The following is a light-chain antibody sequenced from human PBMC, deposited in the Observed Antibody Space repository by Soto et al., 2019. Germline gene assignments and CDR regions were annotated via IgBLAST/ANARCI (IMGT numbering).Light chain of an antibody. CDR1: QSISSW. CDR3: QQSYSGPLT. CDR2: AAS. J-gene: IGKJ4*01. V-gene: IGKV1-39*01. Sequence: DIQMTQSPSTLSASEGDRVTITCRASQSISSWLAWYQQKPGKAPKLLIYAASSLQSGVPSRFSGIGSGTDFTLSISSLQPEDFATYYCQQSYSGPLTFGGGTKVDI.